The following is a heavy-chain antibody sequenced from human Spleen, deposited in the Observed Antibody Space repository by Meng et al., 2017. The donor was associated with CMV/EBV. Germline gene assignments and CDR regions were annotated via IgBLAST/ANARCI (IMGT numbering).Heavy chain of an antibody. CDR2: IYWNDDK. D-gene: IGHD3-10*01. CDR3: AHRPRKLVWLGESPNWFDP. J-gene: IGHJ5*02. CDR1: GFSLSTSGVG. V-gene: IGHV2-5*01. Sequence: SGPTLVKPTQTLTLTCTFSGFSLSTSGVGVGWIRQPPGKALEWLALIYWNDDKRYSPSLKSRLTITKDTSKNQVVLTMTNMDPVDTATYYCAHRPRKLVWLGESPNWFDPWGQGTLVTVSS.